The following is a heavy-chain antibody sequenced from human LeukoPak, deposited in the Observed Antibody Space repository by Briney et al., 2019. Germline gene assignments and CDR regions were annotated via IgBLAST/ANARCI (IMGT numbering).Heavy chain of an antibody. CDR1: GFTFSSYG. CDR2: ISYDGSNK. V-gene: IGHV3-30*18. J-gene: IGHJ4*02. D-gene: IGHD4/OR15-4a*01. Sequence: GGSLRLSRAASGFTFSSYGMHWVRQAPGKGLEWVAVISYDGSNKYYADSVKGRFTISRDNSKNTLYLQMNSLRAEDTAVYYCAKDRGLLTLRSAFDYWGQGTLVTVSS. CDR3: AKDRGLLTLRSAFDY.